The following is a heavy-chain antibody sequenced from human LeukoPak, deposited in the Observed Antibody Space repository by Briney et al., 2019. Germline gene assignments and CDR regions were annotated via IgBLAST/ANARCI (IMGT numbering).Heavy chain of an antibody. D-gene: IGHD2-2*01. V-gene: IGHV1-3*01. CDR3: ARSYIVVVPAVYFDY. CDR1: GYTFSTYA. Sequence: GASVKVSCKTSGYTFSTYAIQWVRQAPGQRLEWMGWINGGDGNTKFSQKFQGRVTFTRDTSARSSYMELSSLRSEDTAVYYCARSYIVVVPAVYFDYWGRGTLVTVSS. J-gene: IGHJ4*02. CDR2: INGGDGNT.